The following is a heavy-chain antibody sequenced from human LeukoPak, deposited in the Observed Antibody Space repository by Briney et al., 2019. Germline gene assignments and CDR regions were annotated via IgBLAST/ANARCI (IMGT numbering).Heavy chain of an antibody. D-gene: IGHD3-3*01. CDR2: IYYSGST. V-gene: IGHV4-39*01. CDR1: GGSISSSSYY. J-gene: IGHJ4*02. CDR3: ASDDFWSGSC. Sequence: SETLSLTCTVSGGSISSSSYYWGWIRQPPGKGLEWIGSIYYSGSTYYNPSLKSRVTISVDTSKNQFSLKLSSVTAADTAVYYCASDDFWSGSCWGQGTLVTVSS.